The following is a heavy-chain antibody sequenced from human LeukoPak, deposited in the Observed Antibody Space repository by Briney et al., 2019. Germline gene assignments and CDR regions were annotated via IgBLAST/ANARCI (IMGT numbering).Heavy chain of an antibody. D-gene: IGHD3-22*01. CDR3: AKDRESSGYYTDS. CDR2: MSGSGGNT. V-gene: IGHV3-23*01. CDR1: GFTFRSYA. J-gene: IGHJ4*02. Sequence: GGSLRLSCAVAGFTFRSYAMSSVRQAPGKGLEWVSGMSGSGGNTYYADSVKGRFTISRDNFRNTLYLQMNSLRAEDAAIYYCAKDRESSGYYTDSWGQGTLVTVSS.